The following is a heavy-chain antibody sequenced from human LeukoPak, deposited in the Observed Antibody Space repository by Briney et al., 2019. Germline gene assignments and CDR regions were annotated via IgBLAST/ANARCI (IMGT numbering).Heavy chain of an antibody. V-gene: IGHV4-4*07. CDR1: GGSISSYY. CDR3: ARFYYDLDP. CDR2: IYTSGNT. D-gene: IGHD3-3*01. Sequence: ETLXXTXTVSGGSISSYYWSWIRQPAGKGLEWIGRIYTSGNTNYNPSFKSRVTMSVDTSKNQFSLKLSSVTAADTAVYYCARFYYDLDPWGQGTLVTVSS. J-gene: IGHJ5*02.